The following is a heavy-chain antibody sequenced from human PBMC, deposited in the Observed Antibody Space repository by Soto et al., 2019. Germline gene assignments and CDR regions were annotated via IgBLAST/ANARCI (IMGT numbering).Heavy chain of an antibody. V-gene: IGHV1-69*02. CDR2: IIPILGIA. CDR3: ARGTADSRGWLDY. J-gene: IGHJ4*02. Sequence: QVQLVQSGAEVKKPGSSVKVSCKASGGTFSSYTISWVRQAPGQGLEWMGRIIPILGIANYAQKFQGRVTTTMDTXTSTAYMELSSLRSEDTAVYYCARGTADSRGWLDYWGQGTLVTVSS. D-gene: IGHD6-19*01. CDR1: GGTFSSYT.